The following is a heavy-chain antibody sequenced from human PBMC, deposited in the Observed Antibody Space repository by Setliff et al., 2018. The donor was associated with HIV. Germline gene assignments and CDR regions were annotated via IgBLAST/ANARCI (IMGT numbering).Heavy chain of an antibody. CDR2: IYYSGST. V-gene: IGHV4-39*01. D-gene: IGHD3-22*01. CDR3: ARHSGLGGYYSPFDC. CDR1: GGSIKSSSDY. Sequence: SETLSLTCTVSGGSIKSSSDYWGWIRQPPGKGLEWIGTIYYSGSTYYNPSLKSRVTISVDTSKNQFSLKLSSVTAADTTVYYRARHSGLGGYYSPFDCWGPGTLVTVSS. J-gene: IGHJ4*02.